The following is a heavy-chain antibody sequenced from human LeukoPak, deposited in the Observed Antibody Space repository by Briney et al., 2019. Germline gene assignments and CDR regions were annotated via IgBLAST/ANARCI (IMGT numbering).Heavy chain of an antibody. Sequence: PGGSLRLSCAASGFTFSDSWMHWVRLVPGRGLVWVARVKSDERSIRYADSVEGRFTISRDNAKSMVYLQMSSLRVEDTALYYCARDNDYKVDVWGKGTTVLVSS. D-gene: IGHD4-11*01. V-gene: IGHV3-74*01. J-gene: IGHJ6*04. CDR1: GFTFSDSW. CDR3: ARDNDYKVDV. CDR2: VKSDERSI.